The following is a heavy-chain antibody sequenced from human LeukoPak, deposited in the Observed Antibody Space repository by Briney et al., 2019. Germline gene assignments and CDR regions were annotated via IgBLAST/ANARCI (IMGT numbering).Heavy chain of an antibody. CDR3: AKDPGPRGGWASNWFDP. V-gene: IGHV3-43*02. CDR2: ISGDGDST. D-gene: IGHD6-19*01. CDR1: GFTFDDYA. J-gene: IGHJ5*02. Sequence: GSLRLSCAASGFTFDDYAMHWVRQAPGKRLEWVSLISGDGDSTYYADSVKGRFTISRDSSKNSLYLQMKSLRAEDTALYYCAKDPGPRGGWASNWFDPWGQGTLVTVSS.